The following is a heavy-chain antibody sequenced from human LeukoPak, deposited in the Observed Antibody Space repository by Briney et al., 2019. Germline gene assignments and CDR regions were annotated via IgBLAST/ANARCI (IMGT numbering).Heavy chain of an antibody. Sequence: SVKVSCKASGGTFSSYAISWVRQAPGQGLEWMGGIIPIFGTANYAQKFQGRVTITTDESTSTAYMELSSLRSEDTAVYYCARSGAYCSSTSCYLNPWGQGTLVTVSS. J-gene: IGHJ5*02. CDR2: IIPIFGTA. CDR3: ARSGAYCSSTSCYLNP. CDR1: GGTFSSYA. D-gene: IGHD2-2*01. V-gene: IGHV1-69*05.